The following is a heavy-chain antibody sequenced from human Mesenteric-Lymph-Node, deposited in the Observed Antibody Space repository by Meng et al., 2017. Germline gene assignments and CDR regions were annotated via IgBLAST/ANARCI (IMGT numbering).Heavy chain of an antibody. CDR3: ATVVVRFGSSHRDFYYYGMDI. D-gene: IGHD1-26*01. Sequence: ASVKVSCKASGYTFTSYDINWVRQATGQGLEWMGWMNPNSGNTGYAQKFQGRVTITRNTSISTAYMELSSLRSEDTAVYYCATVVVRFGSSHRDFYYYGMDIWGQGTAVTVSS. CDR2: MNPNSGNT. V-gene: IGHV1-8*03. J-gene: IGHJ6*02. CDR1: GYTFTSYD.